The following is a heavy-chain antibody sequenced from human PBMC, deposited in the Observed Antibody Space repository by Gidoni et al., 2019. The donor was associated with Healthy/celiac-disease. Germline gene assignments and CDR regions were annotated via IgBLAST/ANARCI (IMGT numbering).Heavy chain of an antibody. CDR2: ISWDGGST. J-gene: IGHJ3*02. V-gene: IGHV3-43*01. D-gene: IGHD1-26*01. CDR3: AKDIFPGATDAFDI. Sequence: EVQLVESGGVVVQPGGSLRLSCAASGFTFDDYTMHWVRQAPGKCLEWVSLISWDGGSTYYADSVKGRFTISRDNSKNSLYLQMNSLRTEDTALYYCAKDIFPGATDAFDIWGQGTMVTVSS. CDR1: GFTFDDYT.